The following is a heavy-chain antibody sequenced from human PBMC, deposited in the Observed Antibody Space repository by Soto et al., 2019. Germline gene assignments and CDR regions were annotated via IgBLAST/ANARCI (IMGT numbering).Heavy chain of an antibody. Sequence: EVQLLESGGGLVQPGGSLRLSCAASGFTFSSYAMSWVRQAPGKGLEWVSAISGSGGSTYYADSVKGRFTISRDNSKNTLYLQMTSLRAEDTAVYYCAKVGRWLRLLNWFDPWGQGTLVTVSS. CDR3: AKVGRWLRLLNWFDP. J-gene: IGHJ5*02. CDR2: ISGSGGST. D-gene: IGHD5-12*01. V-gene: IGHV3-23*01. CDR1: GFTFSSYA.